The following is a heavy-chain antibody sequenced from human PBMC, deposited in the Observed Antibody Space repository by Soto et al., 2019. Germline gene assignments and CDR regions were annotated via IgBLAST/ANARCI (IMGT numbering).Heavy chain of an antibody. CDR3: ATGRVYFGSEY. V-gene: IGHV4-59*01. J-gene: IGHJ4*02. Sequence: QLQASGPGLVKPLETRSLTCTGPGGSITSYYWTWVRQPPGKGLEWIGYIYYNGNINYNPSLKSLLTISLDTSKNQFSLRLSSVTAADTAVYYCATGRVYFGSEYWGQGTLVTVSS. CDR1: GGSITSYY. CDR2: IYYNGNI. D-gene: IGHD3-10*01.